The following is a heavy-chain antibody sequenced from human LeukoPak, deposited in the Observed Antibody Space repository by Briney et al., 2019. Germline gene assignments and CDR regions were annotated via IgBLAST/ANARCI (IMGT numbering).Heavy chain of an antibody. J-gene: IGHJ4*02. CDR1: GGSISSYY. Sequence: SETLSLTCTVSGGSISSYYWSWIRQPAGKGLEWIGRIYTSGSTNYNPSLKSRVTMSVDTSKNQFSLKLSSVTAADTAVYYCARGIEYYGSGSYYNGFDYWGQGTLVTVSS. V-gene: IGHV4-4*07. D-gene: IGHD3-10*01. CDR2: IYTSGST. CDR3: ARGIEYYGSGSYYNGFDY.